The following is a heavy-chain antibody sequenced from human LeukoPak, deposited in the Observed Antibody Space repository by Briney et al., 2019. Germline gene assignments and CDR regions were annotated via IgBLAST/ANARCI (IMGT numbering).Heavy chain of an antibody. D-gene: IGHD2-15*01. V-gene: IGHV3-64*01. CDR3: ARDRDGGFAFDI. Sequence: GGSLRLSCAASGFSFSNYVMHWVRQAPGKGLEYVSAIMPNGKTRGYANSRKGRFTISRDNSQNLLDLQMGSLRAEDMAIYYCARDRDGGFAFDIWGQGTLVTVSS. CDR2: IMPNGKTR. CDR1: GFSFSNYV. J-gene: IGHJ3*02.